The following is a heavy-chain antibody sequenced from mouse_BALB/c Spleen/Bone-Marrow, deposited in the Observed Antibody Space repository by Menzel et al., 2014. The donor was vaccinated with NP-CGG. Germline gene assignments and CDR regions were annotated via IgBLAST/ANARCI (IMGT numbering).Heavy chain of an antibody. D-gene: IGHD3-3*01. V-gene: IGHV2-9*02. CDR3: ARRGRYAMHY. Sequence: VQVVESGPGLVAPSQSLSITCTVSGFSLTSYGVHWVRQPPGKGLEWLGVIWAGGSTNYNSALMSRLSISKDNSKSQVFLKMNSLQTDDTAMYYCARRGRYAMHYWGQGTSVTVSS. CDR1: GFSLTSYG. J-gene: IGHJ4*01. CDR2: IWAGGST.